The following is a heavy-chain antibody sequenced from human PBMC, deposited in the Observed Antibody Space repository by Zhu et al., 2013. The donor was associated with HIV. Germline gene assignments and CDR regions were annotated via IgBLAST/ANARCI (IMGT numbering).Heavy chain of an antibody. J-gene: IGHJ6*02. V-gene: IGHV1-46*02. Sequence: QVQLVQSGAEVKKPGASVKVSCKASGYTFNTYYMHWVRQAPGQGLEWMGIINPSGGDTSYAQKFQGRVTLTSDTSTNTVYMELSSLRSEDTAVYYCASGGYCGGDCYSGYYYYGMDVWGQGTTVTVSS. CDR3: ASGGYCGGDCYSGYYYYGMDV. D-gene: IGHD2-21*02. CDR2: INPSGGDT. CDR1: GYTFNTYY.